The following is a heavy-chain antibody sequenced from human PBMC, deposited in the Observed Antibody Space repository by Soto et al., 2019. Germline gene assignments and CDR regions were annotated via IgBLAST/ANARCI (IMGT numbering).Heavy chain of an antibody. CDR1: GGSFSGYY. J-gene: IGHJ4*02. V-gene: IGHV4-34*01. D-gene: IGHD3-22*01. CDR2: INHSGST. Sequence: TSETLSLTCAVYGGSFSGYYWSWIRQPPGKGLEWIGEINHSGSTNYNPSLKSRVTISVDTSKNQFSLKLSSVTAADTAVYYCARGLHTYYYDSSGYYSDLAKYYFDYWGQGTLVTVSS. CDR3: ARGLHTYYYDSSGYYSDLAKYYFDY.